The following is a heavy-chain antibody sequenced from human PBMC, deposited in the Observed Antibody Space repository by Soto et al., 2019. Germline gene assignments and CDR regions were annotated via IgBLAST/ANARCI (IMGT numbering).Heavy chain of an antibody. Sequence: QVQLVQSGAEVKKPGSSVKVSCKASGGTFSSYTISWVRQAPGQGLDWMGRIIPILGIANYAQKFQGRVTITADKSTSTAYMELSSLRSEDTAVYYCARDNRHYYGSGSTFDYWGQGTLVTVSS. CDR2: IIPILGIA. D-gene: IGHD3-10*01. J-gene: IGHJ4*02. CDR1: GGTFSSYT. V-gene: IGHV1-69*08. CDR3: ARDNRHYYGSGSTFDY.